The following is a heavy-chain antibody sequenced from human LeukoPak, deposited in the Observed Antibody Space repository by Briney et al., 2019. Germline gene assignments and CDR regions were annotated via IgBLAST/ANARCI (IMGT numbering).Heavy chain of an antibody. V-gene: IGHV5-51*01. D-gene: IGHD6-6*01. CDR2: IYPGDSDT. CDR3: VRQSIATTPFDP. Sequence: GESLKISCNDSGYSFTNYWIGWVRQMPGKGVEWMGMIYPGDSDTRYGPSFQGQVTISADTSISTAYLQWSSLKASDTAMYYCVRQSIATTPFDPWGQGTLVTVSS. J-gene: IGHJ5*02. CDR1: GYSFTNYW.